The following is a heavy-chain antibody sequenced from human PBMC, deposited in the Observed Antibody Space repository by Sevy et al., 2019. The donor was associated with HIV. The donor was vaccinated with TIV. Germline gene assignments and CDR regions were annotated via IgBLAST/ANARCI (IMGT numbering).Heavy chain of an antibody. CDR1: AFTFSSAW. V-gene: IGHV3-15*01. J-gene: IGHJ6*02. CDR3: ITDPAYRGYDEEVINYYFYGMDV. Sequence: GGSLRLSCTASAFTFSSAWRSWVRQAPGKGLEWVGRIKSEFDGGAIDYAAPVKGKFSISKEYSKNTVYLQMNSLKTEDTAVYYCITDPAYRGYDEEVINYYFYGMDVWGQGTTVTVSS. D-gene: IGHD5-12*01. CDR2: IKSEFDGGAI.